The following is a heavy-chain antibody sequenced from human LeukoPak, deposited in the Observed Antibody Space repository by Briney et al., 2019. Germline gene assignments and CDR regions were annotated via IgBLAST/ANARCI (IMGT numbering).Heavy chain of an antibody. Sequence: SVKVSCKASGGTFSSYAISWVRQAPGQGLEWMGRIIPILGIANYAQKFQGRVTITADKSTSTAYMELSSLRSGDTAVYYCARHMITFGGVLDYWGQGTLVTVSS. J-gene: IGHJ4*02. CDR2: IIPILGIA. D-gene: IGHD3-16*01. CDR1: GGTFSSYA. CDR3: ARHMITFGGVLDY. V-gene: IGHV1-69*04.